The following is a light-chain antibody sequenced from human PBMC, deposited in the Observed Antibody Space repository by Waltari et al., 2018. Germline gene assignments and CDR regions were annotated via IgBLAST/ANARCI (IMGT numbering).Light chain of an antibody. CDR3: QQLNSYPIT. V-gene: IGKV1-9*01. Sequence: SVGDRVTITCRASQGISSHLAWYQKKPGKAPKLLIYGASTLGSGVPSGFSGGGSGTEFTLTISSLQPEDFATYYCQQLNSYPITFGQGTRLEIK. J-gene: IGKJ5*01. CDR1: QGISSH. CDR2: GAS.